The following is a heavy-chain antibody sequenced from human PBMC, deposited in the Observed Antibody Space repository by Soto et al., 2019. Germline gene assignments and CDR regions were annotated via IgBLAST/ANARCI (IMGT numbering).Heavy chain of an antibody. J-gene: IGHJ6*02. Sequence: LGESLKISCKGSGYSFTSYWIGWVRQMPGKGLEWMGIIYPGDSDTRYSPSFQGQVTISADKSISTAYLQWSSLKASDTAMYYWARHGVSGSYTGVYYYYGMDVWGQGTTVTVSS. V-gene: IGHV5-51*01. CDR2: IYPGDSDT. CDR1: GYSFTSYW. CDR3: ARHGVSGSYTGVYYYYGMDV. D-gene: IGHD1-26*01.